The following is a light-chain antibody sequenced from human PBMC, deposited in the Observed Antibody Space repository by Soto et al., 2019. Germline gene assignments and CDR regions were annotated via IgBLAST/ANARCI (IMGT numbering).Light chain of an antibody. CDR1: SSDVGSYNY. Sequence: QSALTQPASVSGSPGQSITISYTGTSSDVGSYNYVSWHQQHPGQAPKLMIYEVTHRASGIPDRFSASKSGNTASLTISGLQAGDEADYYCSSYRSSSTYVFGTGTKVTVL. CDR2: EVT. J-gene: IGLJ1*01. V-gene: IGLV2-14*01. CDR3: SSYRSSSTYV.